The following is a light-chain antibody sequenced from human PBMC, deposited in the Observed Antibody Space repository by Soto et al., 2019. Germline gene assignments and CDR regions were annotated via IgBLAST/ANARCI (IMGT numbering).Light chain of an antibody. J-gene: IGKJ1*01. CDR3: HQFCSSPQT. Sequence: EIVLTQSPGTLSLSPGERATLSCRASQTVNSNLISWYQQKPGQAPMLLIYGPSSRATGIPERFSGSGSGTDFTLTISRLEPEDFAVYFCHQFCSSPQTFGHGTKVEIK. CDR1: QTVNSNL. V-gene: IGKV3-20*01. CDR2: GPS.